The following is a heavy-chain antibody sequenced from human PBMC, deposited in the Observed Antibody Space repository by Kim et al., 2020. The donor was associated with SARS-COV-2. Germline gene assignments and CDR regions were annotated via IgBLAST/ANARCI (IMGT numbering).Heavy chain of an antibody. Sequence: HSGRAHYSTALKSRVTISVNTAKNQLSLKLSSVTAADTAVYYCARVYYDFWSQGTLVTVSS. V-gene: IGHV4-34*01. CDR3: ARVYYDF. CDR2: HSGRA. D-gene: IGHD3-3*01. J-gene: IGHJ4*02.